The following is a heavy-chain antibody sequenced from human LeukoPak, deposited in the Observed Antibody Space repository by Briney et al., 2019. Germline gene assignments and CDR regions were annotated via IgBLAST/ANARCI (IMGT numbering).Heavy chain of an antibody. Sequence: GGSLRLSCAASGFTFSSYEMNWFCQAPGKGLEWVSYISSSGSTIYYADSVKGRFTISRDNAKNSLYLQMNSLRAEDTAVYYCARDYDSSGYYGPYFDYWGQGTLVTVSS. CDR3: ARDYDSSGYYGPYFDY. V-gene: IGHV3-48*03. J-gene: IGHJ4*02. CDR1: GFTFSSYE. CDR2: ISSSGSTI. D-gene: IGHD3-22*01.